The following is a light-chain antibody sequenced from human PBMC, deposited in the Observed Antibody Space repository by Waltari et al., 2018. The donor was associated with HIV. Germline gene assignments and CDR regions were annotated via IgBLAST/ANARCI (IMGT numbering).Light chain of an antibody. CDR3: QQYNNRPWT. CDR1: QSVSSN. CDR2: GAS. Sequence: EIVMTQSPATLSVSPGERATLSCSASQSVSSNLAWYQQKPGQAPRLLMYGASTRATVIPARFSGSGSGTEFTLTISSLQSEDFAVYYCQQYNNRPWTFGQGTTVEIK. J-gene: IGKJ1*01. V-gene: IGKV3D-15*01.